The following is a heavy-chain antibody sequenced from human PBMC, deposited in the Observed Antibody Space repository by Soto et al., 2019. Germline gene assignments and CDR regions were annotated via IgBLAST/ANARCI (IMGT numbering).Heavy chain of an antibody. CDR3: ARGGLRVLEWSYYHMDV. J-gene: IGHJ6*03. Sequence: EVQLVESGGGLVKPGGSLRLSCAASGFTFSSYSMNWVRQAPGKGLEWVSSISSSSSYIYYADSVKGRFTISRDNAKNALYLQMTGLRADDTAVYYCARGGLRVLEWSYYHMDVRGKGTPVTVSS. CDR1: GFTFSSYS. D-gene: IGHD3-3*01. CDR2: ISSSSSYI. V-gene: IGHV3-21*01.